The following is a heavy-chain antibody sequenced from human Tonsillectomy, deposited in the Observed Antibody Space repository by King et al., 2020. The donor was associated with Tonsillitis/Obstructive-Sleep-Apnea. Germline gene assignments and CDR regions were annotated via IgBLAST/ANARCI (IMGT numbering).Heavy chain of an antibody. D-gene: IGHD3-10*01. CDR3: ARIRRVLVWFGEPPGAFDI. CDR1: GGSISTNRYY. Sequence: QLQESGPGLVKPSETLSLTCTVSGGSISTNRYYWGWIRQPPGKGLEWIGSIYYSGSTYYNPSLESRVTMSVDTSKNQFSLGLRSVTAADTAVYYCARIRRVLVWFGEPPGAFDIWGQGTMVTVSS. CDR2: IYYSGST. J-gene: IGHJ3*02. V-gene: IGHV4-39*01.